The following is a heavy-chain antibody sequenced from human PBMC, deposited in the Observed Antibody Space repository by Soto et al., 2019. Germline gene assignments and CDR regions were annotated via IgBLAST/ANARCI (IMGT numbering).Heavy chain of an antibody. Sequence: QAHLVESGGGVVQPGRSLRLSCAASGFTITSYVMHWVRQAPGTRLEWVAVISYDGGLQHYADSVKGRFTISRDNSKNMVLLQMNSLRAEDTAVYYCVSDRGYGHASVPYSWGQGTLVSVSS. CDR2: ISYDGGLQ. CDR3: VSDRGYGHASVPYS. J-gene: IGHJ4*02. CDR1: GFTITSYV. D-gene: IGHD5-18*01. V-gene: IGHV3-30*03.